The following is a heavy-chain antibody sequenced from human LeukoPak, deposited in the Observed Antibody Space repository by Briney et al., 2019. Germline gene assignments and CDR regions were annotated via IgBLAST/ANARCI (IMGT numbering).Heavy chain of an antibody. CDR3: ARLATNGGYGY. CDR1: GFTFSSYS. CDR2: ISSSSSYI. V-gene: IGHV3-21*01. D-gene: IGHD5-12*01. Sequence: TGGSLRLSCAASGFTFSSYSMNWVRQAPGKGLEWVSSISSSSSYIYYAGSVKGRFTISRDNAKNSLYLQMHSLRTEETAVYYCARLATNGGYGYWGQGTLVTVSS. J-gene: IGHJ4*02.